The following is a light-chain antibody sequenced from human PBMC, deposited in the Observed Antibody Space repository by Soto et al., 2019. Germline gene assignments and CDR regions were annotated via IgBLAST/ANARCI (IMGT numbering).Light chain of an antibody. CDR3: QQYNSEPCT. J-gene: IGKJ2*02. CDR1: QPISNW. Sequence: DIRMTQSPSTLSASVGDRVTISCRASQPISNWLAWYQQKPGKAPKLLIYDSSSLETGDPPRFSGTGSGTQYTLTISSLQPDESATYYCQQYNSEPCTFAQGARLQIK. CDR2: DSS. V-gene: IGKV1-5*01.